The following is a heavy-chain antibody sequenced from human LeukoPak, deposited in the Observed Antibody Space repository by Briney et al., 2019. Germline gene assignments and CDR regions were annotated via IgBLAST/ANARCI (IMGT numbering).Heavy chain of an antibody. Sequence: GGSLRLSCAASGFTFNMYAMHWVRQAPGKGLEWLASISSDESNKDHVDSVKGRFTISRDNSKDTLYLQMNSLTVEDTAVYYCVRVYYYASGPFDYWGQGALVTVSS. V-gene: IGHV3-30-3*01. CDR1: GFTFNMYA. D-gene: IGHD3-10*01. J-gene: IGHJ4*02. CDR3: VRVYYYASGPFDY. CDR2: ISSDESNK.